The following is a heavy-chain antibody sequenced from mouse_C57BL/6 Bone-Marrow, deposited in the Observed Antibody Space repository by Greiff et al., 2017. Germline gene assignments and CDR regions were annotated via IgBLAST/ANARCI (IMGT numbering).Heavy chain of an antibody. CDR2: IYPGSGNT. D-gene: IGHD2-1*01. V-gene: IGHV1-77*01. Sequence: VQLQQSGAELARPGASVKLSCKASDYTFTDYYINWVKQRTGQGLEWIGEIYPGSGNTYYNEKFKGKATLTADKSSSTAYMQLSSLTSEDSAVYFWARGDSYYGNSFYAMDYWGQGTSVTGSS. CDR3: ARGDSYYGNSFYAMDY. J-gene: IGHJ4*01. CDR1: DYTFTDYY.